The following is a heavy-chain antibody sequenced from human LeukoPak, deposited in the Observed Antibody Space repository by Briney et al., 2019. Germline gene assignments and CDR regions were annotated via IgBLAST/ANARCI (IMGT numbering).Heavy chain of an antibody. J-gene: IGHJ4*02. Sequence: PGGSLRLSCAASGFTFSSYSMSWVRQAPGKGLEWVSSISSSSSYIYYADSVKGRFTISRGNAKNSLYLQMNSLRAEDTAVYYCARDCSSTSCAHDYWGQGTLVTVSS. D-gene: IGHD2-2*01. CDR2: ISSSSSYI. V-gene: IGHV3-21*01. CDR3: ARDCSSTSCAHDY. CDR1: GFTFSSYS.